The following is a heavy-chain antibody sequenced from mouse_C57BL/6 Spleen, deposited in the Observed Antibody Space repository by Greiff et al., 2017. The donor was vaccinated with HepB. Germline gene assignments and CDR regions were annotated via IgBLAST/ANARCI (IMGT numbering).Heavy chain of an antibody. J-gene: IGHJ4*01. V-gene: IGHV1-55*01. D-gene: IGHD2-4*01. CDR2: IYPGSGST. CDR3: AREDYDYDDGGLAMDY. Sequence: QVQLQQPGAELVKPGVSVKMSCKASGYTFTSYWITWVKQRPGQGLEWIGDIYPGSGSTNYNEKFKSKATLTVDTSSSTAYMQLSSLTSEDSAVYYCAREDYDYDDGGLAMDYWGQGTSVTVSS. CDR1: GYTFTSYW.